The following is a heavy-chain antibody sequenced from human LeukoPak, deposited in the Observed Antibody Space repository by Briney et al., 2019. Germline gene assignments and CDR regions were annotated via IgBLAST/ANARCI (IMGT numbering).Heavy chain of an antibody. D-gene: IGHD3-3*01. V-gene: IGHV3-30-3*01. CDR3: ARDYYDFWSGCLDY. Sequence: PGGSLRLSCAASGFTFSSYAMHWVRQAPGKGLEWVAVISYDGSNKYYADSVKGRFTISRDNSKNTLYLQMNSLRAEDTAVYYCARDYYDFWSGCLDYWGQGTLVTVSS. CDR2: ISYDGSNK. J-gene: IGHJ4*02. CDR1: GFTFSSYA.